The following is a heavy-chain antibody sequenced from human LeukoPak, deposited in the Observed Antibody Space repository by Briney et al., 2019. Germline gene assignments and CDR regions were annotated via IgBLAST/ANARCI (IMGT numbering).Heavy chain of an antibody. D-gene: IGHD6-6*01. CDR1: GYTFTSYD. J-gene: IGHJ6*03. CDR3: ARGVAARPKRYYYYMDV. Sequence: GASVKVSCKASGYTFTSYDINWVRQATGQGLEWMGWMNPNSGNTGYAQKFQGRVTMTRNTSISTAYMELSSLRSEDTAVYYCARGVAARPKRYYYYMDVWGKGTTVTVSS. CDR2: MNPNSGNT. V-gene: IGHV1-8*01.